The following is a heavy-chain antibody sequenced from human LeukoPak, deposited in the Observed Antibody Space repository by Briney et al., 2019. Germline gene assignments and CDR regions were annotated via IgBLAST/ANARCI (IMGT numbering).Heavy chain of an antibody. CDR1: GFNFHSHE. J-gene: IGHJ3*02. V-gene: IGHV3-48*03. CDR3: ARGGYCTTALCYAMNAFDI. D-gene: IGHD2-2*03. Sequence: GGSLRLSRAASGFNFHSHEMNWVRQAPGKGLEFISYISPSGTTMYYADSVKGRFTISRDNAKNSLYLQMNSLRAEDTAVYYCARGGYCTTALCYAMNAFDIWGQGTMVTVSS. CDR2: ISPSGTTM.